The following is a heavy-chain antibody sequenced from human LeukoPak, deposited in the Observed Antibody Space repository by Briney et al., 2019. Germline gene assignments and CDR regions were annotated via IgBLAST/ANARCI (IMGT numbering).Heavy chain of an antibody. CDR1: GASFSGYY. CDR3: ARDGGDSSGLFDY. D-gene: IGHD3-22*01. Sequence: SETLSLTCTVSGASFSGYYWGWIRQPPGKGLEWIGYIFYSGSTNYNASLKSRVAISLDTSKKQFSLKLSFVTAADTAVYYCARDGGDSSGLFDYWGQGTLVTVSS. CDR2: IFYSGST. V-gene: IGHV4-59*12. J-gene: IGHJ4*02.